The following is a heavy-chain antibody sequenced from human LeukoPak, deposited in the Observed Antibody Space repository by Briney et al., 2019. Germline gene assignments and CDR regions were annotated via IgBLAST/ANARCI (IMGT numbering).Heavy chain of an antibody. V-gene: IGHV3-48*04. CDR3: ARTSVGAISSRFDY. CDR2: ISSSDSTI. J-gene: IGHJ4*02. CDR1: GFTLSNAW. D-gene: IGHD1-26*01. Sequence: TGGSLRLSCAASGFTLSNAWMNWVRQTPGKGLEWVSYISSSDSTIYYADSVKDRFTISRDNAKNSLYLQMNSLRAEDTAVYYCARTSVGAISSRFDYWGQGTLVTVSS.